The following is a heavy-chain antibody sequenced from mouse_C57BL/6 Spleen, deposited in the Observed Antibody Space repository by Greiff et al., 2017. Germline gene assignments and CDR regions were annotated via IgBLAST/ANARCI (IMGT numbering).Heavy chain of an antibody. CDR1: GYTFTNYW. V-gene: IGHV1-63*01. Sequence: QVQLKESGAELVRPGTSVKMSCKASGYTFTNYWIGWAKQRPGHGLEWIGDIYPGGGYTNYNEKFKGKATLTADKSSSTAYMQFSSLTSEDSAIYYCARLDGSSYYFDYWGQGTTLTVSS. D-gene: IGHD1-1*01. J-gene: IGHJ2*01. CDR3: ARLDGSSYYFDY. CDR2: IYPGGGYT.